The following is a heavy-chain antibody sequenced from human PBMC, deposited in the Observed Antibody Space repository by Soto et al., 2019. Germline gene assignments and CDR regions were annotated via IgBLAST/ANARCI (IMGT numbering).Heavy chain of an antibody. Sequence: GGSLRLSCVASGFTFSSHWMHWIRLAPGKGLVWVSRVSGDGSVTNYADSVEGRFTISRDNAKNTLYLQMNSLRDEDTAVYFCTRGASGYGNFDSWGQGTLVTVSS. CDR3: TRGASGYGNFDS. D-gene: IGHD5-12*01. CDR2: VSGDGSVT. V-gene: IGHV3-74*01. J-gene: IGHJ4*02. CDR1: GFTFSSHW.